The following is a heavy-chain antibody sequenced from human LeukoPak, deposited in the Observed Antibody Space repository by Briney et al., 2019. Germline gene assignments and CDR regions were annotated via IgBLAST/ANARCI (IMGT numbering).Heavy chain of an antibody. J-gene: IGHJ3*02. CDR2: ISGSGGST. Sequence: GGSLRLSCAASGFTFSSYAMSWVRQAPGKGLEWVSAISGSGGSTYYADSVKGRFTISRDNSKNTLYLQMNSLRAEDTAVYYCATDLPGELGVYDAFDIWGQGTMVTVSS. V-gene: IGHV3-23*01. CDR3: ATDLPGELGVYDAFDI. D-gene: IGHD1-26*01. CDR1: GFTFSSYA.